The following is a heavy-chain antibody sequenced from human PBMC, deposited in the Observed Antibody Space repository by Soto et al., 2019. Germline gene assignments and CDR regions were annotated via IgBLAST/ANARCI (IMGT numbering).Heavy chain of an antibody. CDR3: ASGEYYYDSSVYYRN. D-gene: IGHD3-22*01. CDR2: ISSSSSYI. V-gene: IGHV3-21*01. J-gene: IGHJ4*02. Sequence: EVQLVESGGGLVKPGGSLRLSCAASGFTFSSYSMNWVRQAPGKGLEWVSSISSSSSYIYYADSVKGRFTISRDNAKNSLYLQMNSLRAEDTAVYYCASGEYYYDSSVYYRNWGQGPLVTVSS. CDR1: GFTFSSYS.